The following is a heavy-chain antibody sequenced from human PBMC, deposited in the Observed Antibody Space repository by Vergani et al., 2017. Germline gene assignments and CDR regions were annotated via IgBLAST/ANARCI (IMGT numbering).Heavy chain of an antibody. CDR1: GYTFTSYG. V-gene: IGHV1-18*01. CDR3: ARESGGCSSTCCYPPGGDY. J-gene: IGHJ4*02. D-gene: IGHD2-2*01. CDR2: ISAYNGNT. Sequence: QVQLVQSGAEVKKPGASVKVSCKASGYTFTSYGISWVRQAPGQGLEWMGWISAYNGNTNHAQKLQGRVTMTTDTSTSTAYMELRSLSSDDTAVYYCARESGGCSSTCCYPPGGDYWGQGTLVTVSS.